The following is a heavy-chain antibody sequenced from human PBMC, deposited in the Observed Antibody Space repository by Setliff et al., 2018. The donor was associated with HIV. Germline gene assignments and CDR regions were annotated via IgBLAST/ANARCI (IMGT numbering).Heavy chain of an antibody. CDR3: GAVPWGHSSLIIDH. CDR1: GFNLKTYG. D-gene: IGHD3-16*01. J-gene: IGHJ4*02. V-gene: IGHV3-48*01. Sequence: GGSLRLSCAASGFNLKTYGMTWVRQAPVKGLDWVAHIGSSNHGRHDTASVQGRFTVSRDNSKNTLSLQMNSLRAEDTAVYYCGAVPWGHSSLIIDHWGQGTPVTV. CDR2: IGSSNHGR.